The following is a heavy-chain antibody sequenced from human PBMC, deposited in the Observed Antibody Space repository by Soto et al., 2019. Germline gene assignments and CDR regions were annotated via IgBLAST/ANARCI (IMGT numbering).Heavy chain of an antibody. CDR2: IDPSDSYT. J-gene: IGHJ6*02. Sequence: HGESLKISCKGPGYSFTSYWISWVRQMPGKGLGWMGRIDPSDSYTNYSPSFQGHVTISADKSISTAYLQWSSLKASDTAMYYCARDQGGIAVAGPPYGMDVWGQGTTVTVSS. V-gene: IGHV5-10-1*01. D-gene: IGHD6-19*01. CDR1: GYSFTSYW. CDR3: ARDQGGIAVAGPPYGMDV.